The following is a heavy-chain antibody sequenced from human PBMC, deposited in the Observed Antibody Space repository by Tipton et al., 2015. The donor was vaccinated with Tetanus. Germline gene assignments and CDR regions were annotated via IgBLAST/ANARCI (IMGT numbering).Heavy chain of an antibody. CDR2: DFYSGST. V-gene: IGHV4-31*03. J-gene: IGHJ5*02. CDR1: GGSISSGGYY. CDR3: TRAPCYTNQRIRFDP. Sequence: LRLSCSVSGGSISSGGYYWSWIRQHPGKGLEWIGYDFYSGSTNYNPSLKSRVTISVDTSQKSFSLNLTSVTAADTAVYYCTRAPCYTNQRIRFDPWGQGILVTVSS. D-gene: IGHD4-11*01.